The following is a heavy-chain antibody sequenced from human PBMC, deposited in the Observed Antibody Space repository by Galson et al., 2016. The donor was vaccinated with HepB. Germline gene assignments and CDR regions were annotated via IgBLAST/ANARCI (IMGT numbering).Heavy chain of an antibody. Sequence: SLRLSCAASGFIFDDYTMHWVRQAPGKGLEWVSAITWDGEKTNYADSVKGRFTISRDNTKNSLYLRMNSLRSEDTALYYCVLGGPAMLTSPYSSYKDVWGKGTTVTVSS. V-gene: IGHV3-43*01. D-gene: IGHD5-18*01. J-gene: IGHJ6*03. CDR1: GFIFDDYT. CDR3: VLGGPAMLTSPYSSYKDV. CDR2: ITWDGEKT.